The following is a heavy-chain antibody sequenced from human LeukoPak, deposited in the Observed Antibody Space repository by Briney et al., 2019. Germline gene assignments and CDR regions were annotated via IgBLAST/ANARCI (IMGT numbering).Heavy chain of an antibody. CDR3: ARALSWFGDLDYYYYMDV. CDR1: GDSVSSNSAA. D-gene: IGHD3-10*01. V-gene: IGHV6-1*01. CDR2: TYYRSKWYN. Sequence: SQTLSLTCAISGDSVSSNSAAWNWIRQSPSRGLEWLGRTYYRSKWYNDYAVSVEGRITINSDTSKNQFSLQLNSVTPEDTAVYYCARALSWFGDLDYYYYMDVWGKGTTVTISS. J-gene: IGHJ6*03.